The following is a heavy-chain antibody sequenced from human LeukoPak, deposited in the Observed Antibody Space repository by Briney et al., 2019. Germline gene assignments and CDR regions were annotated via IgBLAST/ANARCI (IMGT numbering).Heavy chain of an antibody. CDR2: IKRETDSGTI. CDR1: GFTLNNAW. Sequence: PGGSLRLSCAASGFTLNNAWMSWVRQAPGKGLEWLGRIKRETDSGTIDYAAPVKGRFTISRDDSRNTLYLQMDSLKIEDTAVYYCTTDRYYDNSELQFQHWGQGTLVTVSS. D-gene: IGHD3-22*01. V-gene: IGHV3-15*01. J-gene: IGHJ1*01. CDR3: TTDRYYDNSELQFQH.